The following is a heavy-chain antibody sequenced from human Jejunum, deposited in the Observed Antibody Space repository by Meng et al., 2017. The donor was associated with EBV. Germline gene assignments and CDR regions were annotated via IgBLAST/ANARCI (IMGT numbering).Heavy chain of an antibody. CDR1: GGSISDNDW. D-gene: IGHD3-22*01. V-gene: IGHV4-4*02. CDR3: AGNGYYALEY. Sequence: QVTVLGQKRAKPSGTLFLTVVLFGGSISDNDWWVWVRQPPGKGLEWLGEIYHGGGTNYNPSLESRVTISVDKSKNQFSLKLNSVTVADTAVYYCAGNGYYALEYWGPGILVTVSS. CDR2: IYHGGGT. J-gene: IGHJ4*02.